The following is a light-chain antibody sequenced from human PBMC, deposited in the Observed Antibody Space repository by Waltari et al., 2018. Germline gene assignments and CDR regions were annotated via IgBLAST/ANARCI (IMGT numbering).Light chain of an antibody. V-gene: IGKV3-15*01. J-gene: IGKJ2*01. Sequence: EIVMTQSPATLSVSPGERATLSCRASQIVSSNFAWYQQKPGQAPRRLIYGASTRATGIPARFSGSGSGTEFTLTISSLQSEDFAVYYCQQYNNWPFTFGQGTKLEIK. CDR1: QIVSSN. CDR3: QQYNNWPFT. CDR2: GAS.